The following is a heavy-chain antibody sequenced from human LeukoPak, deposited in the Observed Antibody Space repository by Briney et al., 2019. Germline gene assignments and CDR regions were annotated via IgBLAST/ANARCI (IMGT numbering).Heavy chain of an antibody. Sequence: SVKVSCKASEYTFTSYDINWVRQAPGQGLEWMGRIIPILGIANYAQKFQGRVTITADKSTSTAYMELSSLRSEDTAVYYCAAYSGYDPSSYYYYGMDVWGQGTTVTVSS. V-gene: IGHV1-69*04. D-gene: IGHD5-12*01. CDR1: EYTFTSYD. CDR3: AAYSGYDPSSYYYYGMDV. CDR2: IIPILGIA. J-gene: IGHJ6*02.